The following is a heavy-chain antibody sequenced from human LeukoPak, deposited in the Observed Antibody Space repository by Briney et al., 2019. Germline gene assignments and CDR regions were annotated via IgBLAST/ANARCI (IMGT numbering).Heavy chain of an antibody. Sequence: GGSLRLSCAASGFTSSGYAMNWVRQAPGKGLEWVSHIYSSDTTYADSVKGRFTISRDNAKNSLYLQMNSLRDEDTAVYYCARDLHYAFDIWGQGTMVTASS. D-gene: IGHD3-10*01. V-gene: IGHV3-48*02. CDR3: ARDLHYAFDI. CDR2: IYSSDTT. CDR1: GFTSSGYA. J-gene: IGHJ3*02.